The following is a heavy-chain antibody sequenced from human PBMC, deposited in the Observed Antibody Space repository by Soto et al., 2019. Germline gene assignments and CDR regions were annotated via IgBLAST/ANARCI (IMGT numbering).Heavy chain of an antibody. V-gene: IGHV1-58*01. D-gene: IGHD2-8*01. J-gene: IGHJ4*02. CDR2: IAVGSGYT. Sequence: SVKVSCKASGFTFTSSAFQWVRQARGQRLEWIGWIAVGSGYTNYAQRFQDRVTLTRGMSTATTYMELSRLTSEDTAIYYCAADATAWQQMVPSDYWGQGTLVTVSS. CDR1: GFTFTSSA. CDR3: AADATAWQQMVPSDY.